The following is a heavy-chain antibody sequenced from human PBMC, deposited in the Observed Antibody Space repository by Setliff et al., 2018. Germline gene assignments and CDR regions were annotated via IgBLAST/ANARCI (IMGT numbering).Heavy chain of an antibody. CDR3: TRSSNFWNGYLFDW. CDR2: INHSGST. V-gene: IGHV4-34*01. J-gene: IGHJ4*02. CDR1: GGSFSAYY. Sequence: SETLSLTCAVYGGSFSAYYWSWIRQPPGKGLEWIGEINHSGSTKYNPSLKSRVTISVDTSKNQFSLELNSVTAADAAIYYCTRSSNFWNGYLFDWWGQGSLVTVSS. D-gene: IGHD3-3*01.